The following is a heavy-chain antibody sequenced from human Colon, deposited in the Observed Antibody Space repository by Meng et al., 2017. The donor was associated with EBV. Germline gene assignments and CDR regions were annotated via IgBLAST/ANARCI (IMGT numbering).Heavy chain of an antibody. J-gene: IGHJ4*02. Sequence: QGQLQESGPELGKPSGTLSLTCAVSGDSVRSVTWWTWVRQPPGKGLEWIGEIYHGGSPNYNPSLESRVTISVDKSKNQFSLDLTSVTAADTAVYFCARVMRYQLLRFFDYWGQGILVTVSS. D-gene: IGHD2-2*01. CDR2: IYHGGSP. CDR1: GDSVRSVTW. CDR3: ARVMRYQLLRFFDY. V-gene: IGHV4-4*02.